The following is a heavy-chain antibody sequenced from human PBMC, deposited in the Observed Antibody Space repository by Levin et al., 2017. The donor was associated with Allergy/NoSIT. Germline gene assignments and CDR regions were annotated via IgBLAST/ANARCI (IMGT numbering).Heavy chain of an antibody. V-gene: IGHV5-51*01. CDR2: IYPGDSDT. CDR3: ARDDCSGGSCYSGGY. J-gene: IGHJ4*02. CDR1: GYSFTSYW. D-gene: IGHD2-15*01. Sequence: GESLKISCKGSGYSFTSYWIGWVRQMPGKGLEWMGIIYPGDSDTRYSPSFQGQVTISADKSISTAYLQWSSLKASATPMYYCARDDCSGGSCYSGGYWGQGTLVTVSS.